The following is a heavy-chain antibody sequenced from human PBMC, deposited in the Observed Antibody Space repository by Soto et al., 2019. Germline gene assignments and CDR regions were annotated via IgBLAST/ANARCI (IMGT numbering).Heavy chain of an antibody. J-gene: IGHJ2*01. CDR1: GFTFSSYA. Sequence: EVQLVESGGGLVQPGGSLRLSCAASGFTFSSYAMHWVRQAPGKGLEYVSVISSNGGSTYYANSVKGRFTISRDNSKNPLYLQMGSLRAEDTAVYYCARDEAGSSMDWYFDLWGRGTLVTVSS. D-gene: IGHD3-3*02. CDR3: ARDEAGSSMDWYFDL. V-gene: IGHV3-64*01. CDR2: ISSNGGST.